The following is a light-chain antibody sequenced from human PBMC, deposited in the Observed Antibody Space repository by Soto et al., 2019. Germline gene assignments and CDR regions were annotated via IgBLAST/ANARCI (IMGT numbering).Light chain of an antibody. V-gene: IGKV3-15*01. CDR3: QQYQNWPPQYT. J-gene: IGKJ2*01. CDR1: QTVSSN. Sequence: EIVMTQSPATLSVSPGERATLSCRASQTVSSNLAWYQQKPCQAPRLLIHGASTRATGVPARFSGSGSGTEFTLTITSLQSEDFAVYYCQQYQNWPPQYTCGQGPNLQIK. CDR2: GAS.